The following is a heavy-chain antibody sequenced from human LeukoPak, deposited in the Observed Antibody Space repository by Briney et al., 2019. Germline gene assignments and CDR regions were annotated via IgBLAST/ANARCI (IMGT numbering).Heavy chain of an antibody. V-gene: IGHV3-7*01. CDR1: GFIFRDFS. D-gene: IGHD2-2*01. CDR2: MNEYGSEI. Sequence: SGGSLRLSCSVSGFIFRDFSMSWVRQAPGKGLEWVAKMNEYGSEIFYVDSVKGRFTISRDNGKNSLYLQMNRLRAEDTAVYYCARPRGCGSSRCNNFDYWGQGTLSPSPQ. J-gene: IGHJ4*02. CDR3: ARPRGCGSSRCNNFDY.